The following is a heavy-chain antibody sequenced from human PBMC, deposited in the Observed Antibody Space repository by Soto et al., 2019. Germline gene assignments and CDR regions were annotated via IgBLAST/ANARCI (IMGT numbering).Heavy chain of an antibody. D-gene: IGHD6-19*01. CDR2: VSHDGRNT. CDR1: GFTFSDYA. CDR3: AKGGRQWLVTSDFNY. Sequence: GGSLRLSCAASGFTFSDYAMHWVRQAPGKGLEWVAVVSHDGRNTHYADSVKGRFTISRGSSKNTVSLEMTSLRAEDTAVYYCAKGGRQWLVTSDFNYWGQGA. V-gene: IGHV3-30*18. J-gene: IGHJ4*02.